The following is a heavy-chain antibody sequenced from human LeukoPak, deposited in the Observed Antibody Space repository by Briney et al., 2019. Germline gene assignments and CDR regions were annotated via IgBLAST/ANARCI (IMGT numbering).Heavy chain of an antibody. Sequence: SETLSLTCTVSGGSISSYYWSWIRQPAGKGLEWIGYIYYSGSTNYNPSLKSRVTISVDTSKNQFSLKLSSVTAADTAVYYCARGRIVGATTSGAGWFDPWGQGTLVTVSS. CDR1: GGSISSYY. CDR2: IYYSGST. J-gene: IGHJ5*02. CDR3: ARGRIVGATTSGAGWFDP. V-gene: IGHV4-59*01. D-gene: IGHD1-26*01.